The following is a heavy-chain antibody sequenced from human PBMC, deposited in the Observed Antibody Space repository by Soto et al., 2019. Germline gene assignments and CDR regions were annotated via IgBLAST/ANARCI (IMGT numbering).Heavy chain of an antibody. Sequence: QVQLQQWGAGPLRPLETLSLTCGVSGGSFSGYYWAWIRQSPGKGLEGSGAINDRGSINYNPSLKSRVSISVDTSKNHYSLKLRSVTAADTAVYYCARESHDILTGPPWVWYFDLWGRGTLVTVSS. CDR1: GGSFSGYY. CDR3: ARESHDILTGPPWVWYFDL. V-gene: IGHV4-34*01. J-gene: IGHJ2*01. D-gene: IGHD3-9*01. CDR2: INDRGSI.